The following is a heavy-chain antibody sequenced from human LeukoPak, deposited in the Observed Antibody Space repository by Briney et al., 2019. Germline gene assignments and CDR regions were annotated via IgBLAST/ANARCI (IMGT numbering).Heavy chain of an antibody. Sequence: PGGSLRLSCAASGFTFSISWMSWVRQAPGKGLECVANIKPDGSEKYYVGSVKGRFTISRDNAKNSLFLQMNSLRAEDTAVYYCASGNYFDYWGQGTLVTVSS. J-gene: IGHJ4*02. V-gene: IGHV3-7*01. CDR3: ASGNYFDY. CDR1: GFTFSISW. CDR2: IKPDGSEK.